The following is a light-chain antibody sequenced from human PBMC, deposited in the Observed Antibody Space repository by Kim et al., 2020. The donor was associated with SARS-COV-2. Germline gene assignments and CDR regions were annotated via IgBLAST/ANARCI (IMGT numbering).Light chain of an antibody. Sequence: LCVYPGETVTLSQRARPSLSRSLAWYQQKPGQAPWLLLYGAASRPADVPGRFSGSGSGPQFTLTISSLKSEHFAVYYCQQSITFGGGTQVDIK. CDR1: PSLSRS. CDR3: QQSIT. J-gene: IGKJ4*01. V-gene: IGKV3-15*01. CDR2: GAA.